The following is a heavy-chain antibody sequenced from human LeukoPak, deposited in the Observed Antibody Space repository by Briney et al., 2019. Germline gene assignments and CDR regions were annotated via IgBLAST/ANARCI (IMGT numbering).Heavy chain of an antibody. CDR3: ARHSAGNTNDY. J-gene: IGHJ4*02. CDR1: GGSMSDYH. D-gene: IGHD1-7*01. V-gene: IGHV4-59*08. Sequence: SETLSLTCTVSGGSMSDYHWSWIRQPPGKGLEWIGNIYNSGTTNYNPSLKRRVTISIDMSNNQVFLEVTSVTAADTAVYYCARHSAGNTNDYWGQGTLVTVS. CDR2: IYNSGTT.